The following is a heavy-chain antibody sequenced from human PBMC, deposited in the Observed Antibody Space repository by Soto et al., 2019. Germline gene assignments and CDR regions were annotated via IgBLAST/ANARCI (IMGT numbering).Heavy chain of an antibody. V-gene: IGHV3-23*01. CDR3: ARRSSGWYFDY. Sequence: EVQLLESGGGLVQPGGSLRLSCAASGFTFSTYAMSWAPQAPGKGLEWVSAISGSGGSTYYADPVKGRFTISRDNSKNTLYLQMNSLRAEDTAVYYCARRSSGWYFDYWGQGTLVTVSS. CDR2: ISGSGGST. CDR1: GFTFSTYA. J-gene: IGHJ4*02. D-gene: IGHD6-19*01.